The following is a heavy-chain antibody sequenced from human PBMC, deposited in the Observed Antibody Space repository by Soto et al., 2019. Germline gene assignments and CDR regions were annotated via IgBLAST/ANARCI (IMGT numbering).Heavy chain of an antibody. CDR3: VKEGRVGVEGFDF. Sequence: GGALRLSCAASGFTFNNHAMHWVRQAPGAGLEWVSGFRGDFVSTSYADSVKGRFTISRDNSKNTLFLHMDSLRAEDTAIYYCVKEGRVGVEGFDFWGQGILVTVFS. V-gene: IGHV3-23*01. J-gene: IGHJ4*02. CDR1: GFTFNNHA. D-gene: IGHD1-26*01. CDR2: FRGDFVST.